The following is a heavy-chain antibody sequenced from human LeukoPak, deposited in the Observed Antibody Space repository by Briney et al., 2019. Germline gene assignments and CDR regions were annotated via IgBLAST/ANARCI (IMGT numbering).Heavy chain of an antibody. CDR3: AKSRGAGQWLYGMDV. CDR2: ISYDGSNK. J-gene: IGHJ6*02. D-gene: IGHD3-22*01. CDR1: GFTFSSYG. Sequence: GGSLRLSCAASGFTFSSYGMHWVRQAPGKGLEWVAVISYDGSNKYYADSVKGRFTISRDNSKNTLYLQMNSLRAEDTAVYYCAKSRGAGQWLYGMDVWGQGTTVTVSS. V-gene: IGHV3-30*18.